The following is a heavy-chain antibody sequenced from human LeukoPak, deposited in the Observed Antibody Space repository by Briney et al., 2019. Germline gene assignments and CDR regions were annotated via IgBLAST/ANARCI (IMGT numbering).Heavy chain of an antibody. V-gene: IGHV4-4*02. J-gene: IGHJ6*03. Sequence: SETLSLTCAVSGGSISSSNRWSWVRQPPGKGLEWIGEIYHSGSTNYNPSLKSRVTISVDTSNNQFSLKLSSVTAADTAVYYCARLQTYYYYMDVWGKGTTVTVSS. CDR1: GGSISSSNR. CDR3: ARLQTYYYYMDV. CDR2: IYHSGST.